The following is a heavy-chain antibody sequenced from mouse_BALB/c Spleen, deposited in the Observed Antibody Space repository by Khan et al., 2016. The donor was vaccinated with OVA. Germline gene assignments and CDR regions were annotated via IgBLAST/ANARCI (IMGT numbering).Heavy chain of an antibody. V-gene: IGHV2-6-2*01. J-gene: IGHJ4*01. CDR3: ARHQFPLSMDS. CDR1: GFSLTSYA. Sequence: VKLEESGPDLVAPSQSLSITCTVSGFSLTSYAIHWVRQPPGKGLEWLVVIWSDGRTTYNSALKSRLSISKDNSKSQVFLKIDSLQTDDTAMYYCARHQFPLSMDSWGQGTSVTGSS. CDR2: IWSDGRT.